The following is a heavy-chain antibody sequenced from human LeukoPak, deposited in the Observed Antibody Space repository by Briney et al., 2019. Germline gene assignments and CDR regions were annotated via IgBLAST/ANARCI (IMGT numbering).Heavy chain of an antibody. J-gene: IGHJ3*02. CDR3: AREKTRLAAGDAFDI. CDR2: ISTYNGNT. V-gene: IGHV1-18*01. D-gene: IGHD6-13*01. CDR1: GYTFSTYG. Sequence: ASVKVSCKPSGYTFSTYGISWVRQAPGQGLEWMGWISTYNGNTYYALKLQGRVTMNTDTSTSTAYMELRSLRSDDTAVYYCAREKTRLAAGDAFDIWGQGTMVTVSS.